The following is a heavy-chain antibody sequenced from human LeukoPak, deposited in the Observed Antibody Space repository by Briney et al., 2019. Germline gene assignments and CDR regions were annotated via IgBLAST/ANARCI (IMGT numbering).Heavy chain of an antibody. CDR2: ISGSGGST. V-gene: IGHV3-23*01. CDR3: ASLPWGYSSAWGDFDY. Sequence: GGSLRLSCAASGFTFSSYEMNWVRQAPGKGLEWVSAISGSGGSTYYADSVKGRFTISRDNSKSTLDLEMNSLRADDTAVYYCASLPWGYSSAWGDFDYWGQGTLVTVSS. CDR1: GFTFSSYE. J-gene: IGHJ4*02. D-gene: IGHD6-19*01.